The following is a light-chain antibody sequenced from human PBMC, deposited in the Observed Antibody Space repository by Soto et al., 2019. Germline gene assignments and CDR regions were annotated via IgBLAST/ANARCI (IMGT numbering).Light chain of an antibody. V-gene: IGKV1-39*01. Sequence: DIVMTQSPFAISASVGDRVAITCRASQNIRGFLHWYQQKPGKAPKLLIYGTSNLESGVPSRFGGSGSGTDFTLTISGLQLEDFATYYCQQSFSNYFTFGGGTKVDIK. CDR2: GTS. CDR3: QQSFSNYFT. CDR1: QNIRGF. J-gene: IGKJ4*01.